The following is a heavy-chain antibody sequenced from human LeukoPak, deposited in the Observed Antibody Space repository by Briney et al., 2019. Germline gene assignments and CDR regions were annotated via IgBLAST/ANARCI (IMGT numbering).Heavy chain of an antibody. V-gene: IGHV4-61*02. J-gene: IGHJ6*03. D-gene: IGHD6-6*01. CDR3: ARDPARPEDYYYYMDV. CDR2: IYTRGST. Sequence: SETLSLTCTVSGGSISSGDYYWSWIRQPAGEGLEWIGRIYTRGSTNYNPSLKSRVTMSVDTSKNQFSLKLSSVTAADTAVYYCARDPARPEDYYYYMDVWGKGTTVTVSS. CDR1: GGSISSGDYY.